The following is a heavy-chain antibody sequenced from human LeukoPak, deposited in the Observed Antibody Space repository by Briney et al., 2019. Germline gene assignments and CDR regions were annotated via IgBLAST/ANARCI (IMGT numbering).Heavy chain of an antibody. CDR2: INPSGGST. Sequence: SVKVSCKAPGDTFTSYYMHWVRQAPGQGLEWMGIINPSGGSTSYAQKFQGRVTITADKSTSTAYMELSSLRSEDTAVYYCARDPVGATSTVDYWGQGTLVTVSS. CDR1: GDTFTSYY. CDR3: ARDPVGATSTVDY. V-gene: IGHV1-46*01. J-gene: IGHJ4*02. D-gene: IGHD1-26*01.